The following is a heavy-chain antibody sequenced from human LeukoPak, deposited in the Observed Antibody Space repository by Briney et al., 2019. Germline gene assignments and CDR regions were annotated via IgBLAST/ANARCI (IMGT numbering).Heavy chain of an antibody. D-gene: IGHD6-13*01. CDR1: GFTFNTYA. V-gene: IGHV3-30*03. Sequence: PGGSLRLSCAASGFTFNTYAMPWVRQAPGKGLEWVAAISFHGTETYYADSVNGRFTISRDNSKNTLYLQMNSLRGGDTAVFYCTRGRLGGQPLATPEYDFWGQGTLVTVSS. J-gene: IGHJ4*02. CDR3: TRGRLGGQPLATPEYDF. CDR2: ISFHGTET.